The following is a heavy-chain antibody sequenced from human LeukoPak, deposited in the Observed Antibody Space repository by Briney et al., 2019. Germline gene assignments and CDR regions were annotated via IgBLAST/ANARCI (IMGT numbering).Heavy chain of an antibody. V-gene: IGHV4-34*01. Sequence: KPSETLSLTCTVFGGSFSGYYRSWIRQPPDKGLEWIGEINPSGSTNYNPSLKTRVTISTDTSKNHFSLNLNSVTAADTGVYYCVRGSRVYCGGDCYYYWGQGTLVTVSS. J-gene: IGHJ4*02. CDR1: GGSFSGYY. CDR3: VRGSRVYCGGDCYYY. CDR2: INPSGST. D-gene: IGHD2-21*02.